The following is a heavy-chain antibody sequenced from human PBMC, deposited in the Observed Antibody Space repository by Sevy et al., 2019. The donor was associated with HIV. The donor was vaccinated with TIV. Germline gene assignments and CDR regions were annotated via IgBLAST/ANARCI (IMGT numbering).Heavy chain of an antibody. Sequence: SETLSLTCAVYGGSFSGYYWSWIRQPPGKGLEWIGEINHSGSTNYNPSLKSRVTISVDTSKNQFSLKLSSVTAADTAVYYRARAGYCSSTSCLDYFDYWGQGTLVTVSS. CDR2: INHSGST. CDR3: ARAGYCSSTSCLDYFDY. D-gene: IGHD2-2*01. CDR1: GGSFSGYY. J-gene: IGHJ4*02. V-gene: IGHV4-34*01.